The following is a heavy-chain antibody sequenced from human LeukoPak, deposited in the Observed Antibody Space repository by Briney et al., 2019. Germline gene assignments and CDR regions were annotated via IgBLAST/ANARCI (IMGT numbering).Heavy chain of an antibody. Sequence: GESLKISCKASGYRFTTDYIGWVCQMPGKGLEWMGIIYPDDSETNYSPSFQGQVSMSVDKSISTAYLQWSSLKASDTAMYYCARKVEDCSSTSCPIDYWGQGTLVTVSS. J-gene: IGHJ4*02. D-gene: IGHD2-2*01. CDR1: GYRFTTDY. V-gene: IGHV5-51*01. CDR3: ARKVEDCSSTSCPIDY. CDR2: IYPDDSET.